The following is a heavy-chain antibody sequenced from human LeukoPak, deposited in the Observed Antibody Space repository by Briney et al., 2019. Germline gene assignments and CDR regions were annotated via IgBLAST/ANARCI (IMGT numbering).Heavy chain of an antibody. V-gene: IGHV3-48*04. Sequence: PGGSLRLSCVASGFTFSTYSMNWVRQAPGKGLEWVSYISGTSNTIYYADSVKGRFTISRDNAKKSLYLQMNSLRAEDTAVYYCARGREGYSYVYECWGQGTLVTVSS. D-gene: IGHD5-18*01. CDR1: GFTFSTYS. CDR3: ARGREGYSYVYEC. J-gene: IGHJ4*02. CDR2: ISGTSNTI.